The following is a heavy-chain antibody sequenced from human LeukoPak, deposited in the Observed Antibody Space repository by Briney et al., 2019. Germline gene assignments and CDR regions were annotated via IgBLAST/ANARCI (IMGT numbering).Heavy chain of an antibody. CDR2: ISGSGGST. V-gene: IGHV3-23*01. J-gene: IGHJ6*03. CDR3: AKAGAYYGSGSYPKPFYYYYYMDV. CDR1: GFTFSSYA. D-gene: IGHD3-10*01. Sequence: GGSLRLSCAASGFTFSSYAMSWVRQAPGKGLEWVSAISGSGGSTYYADSVKGRFTISRDNSKNTLYLQMNSLRAEDTAVYYCAKAGAYYGSGSYPKPFYYYYYMDVWGKGTTVTISS.